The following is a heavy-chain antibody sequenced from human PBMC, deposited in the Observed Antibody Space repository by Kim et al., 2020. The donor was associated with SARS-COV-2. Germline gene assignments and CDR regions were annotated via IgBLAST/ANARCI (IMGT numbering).Heavy chain of an antibody. CDR1: GYTLTELS. CDR2: FDPEDGET. D-gene: IGHD3-16*02. V-gene: IGHV1-24*01. J-gene: IGHJ4*02. CDR3: ATYFMYSSSSQGVMITFGGVIVPGGFDY. Sequence: ASVKVSCKVSGYTLTELSMHWVRQAPGKGLEWMGGFDPEDGETIYAQKFQGRVTMTEDTSTDTAYMELSSLRSEDTAVYYCATYFMYSSSSQGVMITFGGVIVPGGFDYWGQGTLVTVSS.